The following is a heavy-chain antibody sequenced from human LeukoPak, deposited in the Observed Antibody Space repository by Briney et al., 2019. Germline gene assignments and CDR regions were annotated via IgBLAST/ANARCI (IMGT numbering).Heavy chain of an antibody. D-gene: IGHD5-24*01. J-gene: IGHJ4*02. V-gene: IGHV4-59*01. CDR2: IYYSGST. CDR3: ARDIDGYNSY. Sequence: PSETLSLTCTVSGGSISSYYWSWIRQPPGKGLEWTGYIYYSGSTNYNPSLKSRVTISVDTSKNQFSLKLSSVTAADTAVYYCARDIDGYNSYWGQGTLVTVSS. CDR1: GGSISSYY.